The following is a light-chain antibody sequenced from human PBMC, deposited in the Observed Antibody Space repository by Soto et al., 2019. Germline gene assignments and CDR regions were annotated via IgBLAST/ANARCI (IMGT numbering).Light chain of an antibody. V-gene: IGLV2-14*03. Sequence: QSVLTQPASVTGSPGQSITISCKGTSSDVGGYNYVSWYQQHPGKAPKLMIYDVINRPSGVSNRFSGSKSGNSASLTISGLQAEDEADYYCSSYTSSSTYVVFGGGTKVTVL. CDR3: SSYTSSSTYVV. CDR2: DVI. CDR1: SSDVGGYNY. J-gene: IGLJ2*01.